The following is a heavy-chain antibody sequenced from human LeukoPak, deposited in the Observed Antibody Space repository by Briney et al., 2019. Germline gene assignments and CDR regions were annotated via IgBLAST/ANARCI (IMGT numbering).Heavy chain of an antibody. CDR3: AELGITMIGGV. J-gene: IGHJ6*04. CDR2: ISSSGSTI. CDR1: GFTFSSYN. V-gene: IGHV3-48*04. Sequence: GGPLSLSVAPSGFTFSSYNMNWFRQAPGKGLKWVSYISSSGSTIYYADSVKGRFTISRDNAKNSLYLQMNSLRAEDTAVYYCAELGITMIGGVWGKGTTVTISS. D-gene: IGHD3-10*02.